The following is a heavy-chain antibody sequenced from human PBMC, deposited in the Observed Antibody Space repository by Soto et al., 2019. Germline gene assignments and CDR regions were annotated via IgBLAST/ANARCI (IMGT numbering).Heavy chain of an antibody. V-gene: IGHV3-48*04. Sequence: PGGSLRLSCAASGFTFSSYSMNWVRQAPGKGLEWISYISSSSSTMYYADSVKGRFAISRDNAKNSVYLQMNSLRAEDTAVYYCAREEGYCGGGSCFRSAFDLWGQGTVVTVSS. CDR1: GFTFSSYS. CDR2: ISSSSSTM. J-gene: IGHJ3*01. CDR3: AREEGYCGGGSCFRSAFDL. D-gene: IGHD2-15*01.